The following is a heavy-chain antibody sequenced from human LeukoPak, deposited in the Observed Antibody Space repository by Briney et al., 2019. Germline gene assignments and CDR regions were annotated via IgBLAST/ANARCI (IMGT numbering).Heavy chain of an antibody. J-gene: IGHJ6*03. D-gene: IGHD4-11*01. CDR3: ARATLIYSNYYYYYMDV. Sequence: SVKVSCKASGGTFSSYAISWVRQVPGQGLEWMGGIIPIFGTANYAQKFQGRVTITADESTSTAYMELSSLRSEDTAVYYCARATLIYSNYYYYYMDVWGKGTTVTVSS. CDR1: GGTFSSYA. V-gene: IGHV1-69*13. CDR2: IIPIFGTA.